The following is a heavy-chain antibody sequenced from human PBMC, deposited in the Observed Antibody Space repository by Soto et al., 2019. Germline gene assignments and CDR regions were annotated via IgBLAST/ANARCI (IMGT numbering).Heavy chain of an antibody. CDR2: IYPGDSET. CDR3: ARLGFPGAIYFDS. J-gene: IGHJ4*02. Sequence: PGESLKISCKGSGYNFTTFWIGWVRQVPGKGLEWMGIIYPGDSETKYSPDFEGQVTISADRSTNTAYLQWRSLRASDTAMYYCARLGFPGAIYFDSWSLGTLVTVSS. CDR1: GYNFTTFW. V-gene: IGHV5-51*01.